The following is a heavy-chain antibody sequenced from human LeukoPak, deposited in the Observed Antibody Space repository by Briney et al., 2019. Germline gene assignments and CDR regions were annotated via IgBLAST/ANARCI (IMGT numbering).Heavy chain of an antibody. V-gene: IGHV3-21*01. Sequence: PGGSLRLSCAASGFTFSSYSMNWVRQAPGKGLEWVSSISSSSSYIYYADSVKGRFTISRDNAKNSLYLQMNSLRADETALYYCARERRGAFDIWGQGTMVTLSS. CDR1: GFTFSSYS. CDR2: ISSSSSYI. J-gene: IGHJ3*02. CDR3: ARERRGAFDI.